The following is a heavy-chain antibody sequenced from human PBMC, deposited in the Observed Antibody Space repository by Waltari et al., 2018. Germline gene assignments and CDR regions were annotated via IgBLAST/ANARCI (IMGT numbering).Heavy chain of an antibody. CDR1: GGPISTRGHF. J-gene: IGHJ4*02. V-gene: IGHV4-39*01. Sequence: QLQLQESGPGLVKPSETLPLTFSVSGGPISTRGHFWGWLRPPPGKGREWIGSTYQSGNTYHNPSLKSRVTISVDTSKNQFSLRLSSVTAADTAVYYCARGRPSDDGRLLGFFDWGQGILVTVAS. CDR2: TYQSGNT. D-gene: IGHD3-3*01. CDR3: ARGRPSDDGRLLGFFD.